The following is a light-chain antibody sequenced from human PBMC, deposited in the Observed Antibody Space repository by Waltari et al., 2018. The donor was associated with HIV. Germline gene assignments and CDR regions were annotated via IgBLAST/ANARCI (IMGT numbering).Light chain of an antibody. CDR1: QSVLYSSNNRNY. J-gene: IGKJ1*01. V-gene: IGKV4-1*01. Sequence: DIVLTQSPESLAVSLGERAIRKCTSSQSVLYSSNNRNYLAWYQQKAGQPPKLLIDWASNRESGVPDRFSGSGSGTDFTLTISSLQAEDVAVYYCQQYFSTPKTFGPGTKVEIK. CDR3: QQYFSTPKT. CDR2: WAS.